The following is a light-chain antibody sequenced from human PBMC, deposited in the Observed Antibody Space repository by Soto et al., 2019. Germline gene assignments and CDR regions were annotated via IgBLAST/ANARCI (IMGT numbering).Light chain of an antibody. Sequence: DIQMTQSPSSVSASVGDGVTITCRASQDISDWLAWHQQKPGKAPNLLIYAATTLHSGVPSRFSGSGSGTDFTLTISSLQPEDFATYYCQQGHTFPLTFGGGTKVEIK. CDR1: QDISDW. V-gene: IGKV1-12*01. CDR2: AAT. CDR3: QQGHTFPLT. J-gene: IGKJ4*01.